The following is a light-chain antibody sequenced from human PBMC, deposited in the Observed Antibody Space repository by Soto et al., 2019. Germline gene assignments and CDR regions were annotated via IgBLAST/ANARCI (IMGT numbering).Light chain of an antibody. Sequence: QSVLTQPASVSGSPGQSITISCTGTSSDVGGYNYVSWYQQHPGKAPKFMIYEVSNRPSGVSNRFSGSKSGNTASLTISGLQAEDEADYYRSSYTSSSTHWVFGGGTKLTVL. J-gene: IGLJ3*02. CDR2: EVS. V-gene: IGLV2-14*01. CDR3: SSYTSSSTHWV. CDR1: SSDVGGYNY.